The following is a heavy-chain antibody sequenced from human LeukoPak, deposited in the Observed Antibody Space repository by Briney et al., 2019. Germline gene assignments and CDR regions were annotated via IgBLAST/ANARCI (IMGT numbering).Heavy chain of an antibody. CDR1: RFTFCSYW. CDR3: ARDLRGIHDY. J-gene: IGHJ4*02. Sequence: GGSLRLSCTASRFTFCSYWMNWVRQAPGKGLEWVANINQDGGEKSDVDSVKGRFTISRDNARNTLYLQMHSLRVEDTAVYYCARDLRGIHDYWGQGTLVTVSS. D-gene: IGHD3-16*01. V-gene: IGHV3-7*01. CDR2: INQDGGEK.